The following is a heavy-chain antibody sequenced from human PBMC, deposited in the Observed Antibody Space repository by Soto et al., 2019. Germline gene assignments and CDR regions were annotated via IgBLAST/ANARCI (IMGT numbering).Heavy chain of an antibody. CDR2: ISGSGGST. CDR1: GFTFSSYA. Sequence: PGGSLRLSCAASGFTFSSYAMSWVRQAPGKGLEWVSAISGSGGSTYYADSVKGRFTISRDNSKNTLYLQMNSLRAEDTAVYYCVKVVCVFKDSAAIMVYTHCGHGT. D-gene: IGHD2-8*01. V-gene: IGHV3-23*01. CDR3: VKVVCVFKDSAAIMVYTH. J-gene: IGHJ4*01.